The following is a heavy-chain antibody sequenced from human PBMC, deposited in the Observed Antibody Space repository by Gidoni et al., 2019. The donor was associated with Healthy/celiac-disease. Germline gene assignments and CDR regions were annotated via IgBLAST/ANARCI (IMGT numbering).Heavy chain of an antibody. CDR1: GFTFSSYG. V-gene: IGHV3-33*01. CDR2: IWYDGSNK. Sequence: QVQLVESGGGVVQPGRSLRLSCAASGFTFSSYGMHWVRQAPGKGLEWVAVIWYDGSNKYYADSVKGRFTISRDNSKNTLYLQTNSLRAEDTAVYYCARLGSYYNLDYWGQGTLVTVSS. CDR3: ARLGSYYNLDY. D-gene: IGHD1-26*01. J-gene: IGHJ4*02.